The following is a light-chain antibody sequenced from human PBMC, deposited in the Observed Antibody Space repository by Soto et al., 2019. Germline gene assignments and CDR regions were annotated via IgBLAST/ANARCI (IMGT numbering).Light chain of an antibody. J-gene: IGKJ1*01. V-gene: IGKV3-15*01. CDR1: QSVGNN. CDR3: QQFDDWPRT. Sequence: EIVMTQSPATLSVSPGERATLSCRASQSVGNNLAWYQQKPGQAPRLLIHDASIRATGVPARFSGSGSGTEFTLTISSLQSEDFAVYYCQQFDDWPRTFGQGTKVEIK. CDR2: DAS.